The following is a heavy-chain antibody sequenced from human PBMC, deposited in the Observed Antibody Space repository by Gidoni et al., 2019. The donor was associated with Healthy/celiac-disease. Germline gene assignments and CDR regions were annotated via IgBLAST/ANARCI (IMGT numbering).Heavy chain of an antibody. D-gene: IGHD3-16*02. CDR2: KSYDGSNK. V-gene: IGHV3-30*18. J-gene: IGHJ4*02. Sequence: QVQLVESGGGVVKPGRSLRLSCAASGFTFSSYGMHWVRQAPGKGLEWVAVKSYDGSNKYYADSVKGRFTISRDNSKNTLYLQMNSLRAEDTAVYYCAKDMSYDYVWGSYRSFDYWGQGTLVTVSS. CDR3: AKDMSYDYVWGSYRSFDY. CDR1: GFTFSSYG.